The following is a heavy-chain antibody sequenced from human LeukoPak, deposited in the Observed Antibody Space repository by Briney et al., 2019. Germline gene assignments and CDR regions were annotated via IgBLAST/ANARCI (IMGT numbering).Heavy chain of an antibody. J-gene: IGHJ5*02. Sequence: PGGSLRLSCAASGFTFSGYWMTWVRQAPGKGLEWVANLNPDGSAKYYVDSVKGRFTISRDNAKNSLYLQMNSLRAEDTAVYYCARDYRLQWLVQALPRVNWFDPWGQGTLVTVSS. CDR1: GFTFSGYW. V-gene: IGHV3-7*01. CDR2: LNPDGSAK. D-gene: IGHD6-19*01. CDR3: ARDYRLQWLVQALPRVNWFDP.